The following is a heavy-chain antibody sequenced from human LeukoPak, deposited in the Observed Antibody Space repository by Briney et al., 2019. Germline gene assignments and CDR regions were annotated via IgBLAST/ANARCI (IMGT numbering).Heavy chain of an antibody. CDR3: ARVRYGGFDP. CDR1: GGSFSGYY. D-gene: IGHD3-10*01. CDR2: IYTSGST. J-gene: IGHJ5*02. Sequence: SETLSLTCAAYGGSFSGYYWSWIRQPAGKGLEWIGRIYTSGSTNYNPSLKSRVTMSVDTSRNQFSLSLRSVTAADTAVYYCARVRYGGFDPWGQGTLVTVSS. V-gene: IGHV4-59*10.